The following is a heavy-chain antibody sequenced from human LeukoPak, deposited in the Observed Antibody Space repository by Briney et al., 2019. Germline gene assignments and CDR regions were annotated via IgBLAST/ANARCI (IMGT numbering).Heavy chain of an antibody. Sequence: SETLSLTCAVYGGSFSGYYWSWIRQPPGKGLEWSGEINHSGSTNYNPSLKSRVTISVDTSKNQFSLKLSSVTAADTAVYYCARGPPALQRWLQKPFDYWGQGTLVTVSS. J-gene: IGHJ4*02. D-gene: IGHD5-24*01. CDR1: GGSFSGYY. V-gene: IGHV4-34*01. CDR3: ARGPPALQRWLQKPFDY. CDR2: INHSGST.